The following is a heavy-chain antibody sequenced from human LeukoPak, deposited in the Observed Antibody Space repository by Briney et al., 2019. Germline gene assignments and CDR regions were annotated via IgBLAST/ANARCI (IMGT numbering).Heavy chain of an antibody. CDR2: ISSSGSSI. D-gene: IGHD2-2*01. CDR1: GFTFSSYE. Sequence: LTGGSLRLSCAASGFTFSSYEMNWVRQAPGKGLEGVSYISSSGSSIYYADSVKGRFTISRDNAKNSLYLQMNSLRAEDTAVYYCARDPRCSSMSCYRSSFYGMDVWGQGTTVTVSS. CDR3: ARDPRCSSMSCYRSSFYGMDV. J-gene: IGHJ6*02. V-gene: IGHV3-48*03.